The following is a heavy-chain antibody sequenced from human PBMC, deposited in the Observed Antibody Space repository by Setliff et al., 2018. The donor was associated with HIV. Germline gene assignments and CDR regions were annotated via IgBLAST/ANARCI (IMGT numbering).Heavy chain of an antibody. J-gene: IGHJ4*02. CDR3: AKDDHGGYDLLFYFDS. CDR2: TRFTGTFE. V-gene: IGHV3-30*02. CDR1: GFTFSKTW. D-gene: IGHD5-12*01. Sequence: PGGSLRLSCAASGFTFSKTWMTWVRQAPGKGLEWVAFTRFTGTFEYYSDTVKGRFTISRDNTRNTIYLQMSSLRPEDTATYYCAKDDHGGYDLLFYFDSWGQGIPVTVSS.